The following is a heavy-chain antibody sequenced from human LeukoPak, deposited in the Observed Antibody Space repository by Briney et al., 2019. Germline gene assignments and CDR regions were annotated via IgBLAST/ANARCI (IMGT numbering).Heavy chain of an antibody. CDR1: GFTFDDYG. J-gene: IGHJ4*02. V-gene: IGHV3-20*04. CDR2: INWNGGST. Sequence: GGSLRLSCAASGFTFDDYGMSWVRQAPGKGLEWVSGINWNGGSTGYADSVKGRFTISRDNAKNSLYLQMNSLRAEDTAVYYCAKDYDILTGYYEFWGQGTLVTVSS. CDR3: AKDYDILTGYYEF. D-gene: IGHD3-9*01.